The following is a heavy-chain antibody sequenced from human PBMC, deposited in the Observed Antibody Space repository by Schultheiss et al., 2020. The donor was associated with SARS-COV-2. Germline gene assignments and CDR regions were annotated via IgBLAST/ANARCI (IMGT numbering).Heavy chain of an antibody. CDR3: ARLARVLGYCSGGSCYSYYFDY. CDR2: IIPIFGTA. V-gene: IGHV1-69*13. Sequence: SVKVSCKASGGTFSSYAISWVRQAPGQGLEWMGGIIPIFGTANYAQKFQGRVTITADESTSTAYMELSSLRSEDTAVYYCARLARVLGYCSGGSCYSYYFDYWGQGTLVTVSS. D-gene: IGHD2-15*01. CDR1: GGTFSSYA. J-gene: IGHJ4*02.